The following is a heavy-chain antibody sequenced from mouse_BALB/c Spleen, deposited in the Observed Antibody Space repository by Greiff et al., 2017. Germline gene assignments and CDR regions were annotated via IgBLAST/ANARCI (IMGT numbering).Heavy chain of an antibody. Sequence: EVQLVESGGGLVQPGGSLKLSCAASGFPFSSYGMSWVRQTPDNRLELVATINSNGGSTYYPDSVKGRSTISRDNAKNTLYLQLSSLKSEDTAREDCAREGEGYWGQGTPVTVSS. CDR3: AREGEGY. D-gene: IGHD2-13*01. CDR2: INSNGGST. CDR1: GFPFSSYG. J-gene: IGHJ4*01. V-gene: IGHV5-6-3*01.